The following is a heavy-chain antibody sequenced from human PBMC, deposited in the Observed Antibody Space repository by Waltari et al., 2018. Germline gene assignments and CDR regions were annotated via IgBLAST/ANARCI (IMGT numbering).Heavy chain of an antibody. V-gene: IGHV4-59*01. CDR2: IYYSGST. J-gene: IGHJ5*02. CDR1: GGSIRSSY. CDR3: ARSAGWLVKGGWFDP. D-gene: IGHD6-19*01. Sequence: QVQLQESGSGLVKPSETPALTCTVSGGSIRSSYWSWIRQPPGKGLEWIGDIYYSGSTNYNPSLKSRVTISVDTSKNQFSLKLSSVTAADTAVYYCARSAGWLVKGGWFDPWGQGTLVTVSS.